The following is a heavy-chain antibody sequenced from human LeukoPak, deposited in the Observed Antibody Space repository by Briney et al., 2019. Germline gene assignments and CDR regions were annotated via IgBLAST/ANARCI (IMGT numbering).Heavy chain of an antibody. J-gene: IGHJ4*02. CDR1: GYSISSGYY. D-gene: IGHD3-10*01. Sequence: PSETLSLTCTVSGYSISSGYYWGWIRQPPGKGLEWIGSIYHSGSTYYNPSLKSRVTISVDTSKNQFSLKLSSVTAADTAVYYCARVRGQDYYFDYWGQGTLVTVSS. V-gene: IGHV4-38-2*02. CDR3: ARVRGQDYYFDY. CDR2: IYHSGST.